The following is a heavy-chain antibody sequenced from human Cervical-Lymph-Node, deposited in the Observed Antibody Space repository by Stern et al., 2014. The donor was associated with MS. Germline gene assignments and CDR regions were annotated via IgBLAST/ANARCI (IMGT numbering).Heavy chain of an antibody. J-gene: IGHJ6*02. CDR2: ISSSGGNI. V-gene: IGHV3-48*01. CDR1: GFIFSNYN. CDR3: ASGHCPGGSCYSYYYYYYDMDV. D-gene: IGHD2-15*01. Sequence: EVPLVESGGGLVQPGGSLRLSCAASGFIFSNYNMHWVRLAPGKGLEWVSHISSSGGNIYYADSVKGRFTISRDNAKNSLYLQMNSLRGDDTAVYYCASGHCPGGSCYSYYYYYYDMDVWGPGTTVTVSS.